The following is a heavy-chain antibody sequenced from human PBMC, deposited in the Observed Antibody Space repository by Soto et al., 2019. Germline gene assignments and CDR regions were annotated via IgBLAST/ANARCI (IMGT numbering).Heavy chain of an antibody. CDR1: GASISSSDW. J-gene: IGHJ4*02. CDR2: ISHSGRT. Sequence: QVQLQESGPGLAKPSGTLSLTCAVSGASISSSDWWTWVRQPPGKGLEWIGEISHSGRTNYSPSLRGPVPISVDKSKTRCSLQLTAVPAADTAVYYCAIAYERTVSPARYFDFWGQGTLVTVSS. D-gene: IGHD2-8*02. CDR3: AIAYERTVSPARYFDF. V-gene: IGHV4-4*02.